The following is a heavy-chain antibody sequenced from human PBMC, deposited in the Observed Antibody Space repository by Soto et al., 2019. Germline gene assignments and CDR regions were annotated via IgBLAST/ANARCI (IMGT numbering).Heavy chain of an antibody. CDR2: INSDGIST. CDR3: VRAIGPSGMDF. V-gene: IGHV3-74*01. J-gene: IGHJ6*02. D-gene: IGHD3-22*01. Sequence: PGGSLRLSCVASGFIFSNCWMHWVRQAPGMGLVWVSHINSDGISTTYADSVKGRFTISRDNAKNTLYLQMNSLRAEDTAVYYCVRAIGPSGMDFWGLWTTVTGSS. CDR1: GFIFSNCW.